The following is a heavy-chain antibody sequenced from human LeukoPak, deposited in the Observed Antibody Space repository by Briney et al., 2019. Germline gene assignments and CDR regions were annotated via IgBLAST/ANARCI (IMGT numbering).Heavy chain of an antibody. CDR3: ARAVDNYYYDSSGVFLYVGY. D-gene: IGHD3-22*01. V-gene: IGHV4-39*07. Sequence: NPSETLSLTCTVSGGSISSSSYYWGWIRQPPGKGLEWIGSIYYSGSTYYNPSLKSRVTISVDTSKNQFSLKLSSVTAADTAVYYCARAVDNYYYDSSGVFLYVGYWGQGTLVTVSS. J-gene: IGHJ4*02. CDR2: IYYSGST. CDR1: GGSISSSSYY.